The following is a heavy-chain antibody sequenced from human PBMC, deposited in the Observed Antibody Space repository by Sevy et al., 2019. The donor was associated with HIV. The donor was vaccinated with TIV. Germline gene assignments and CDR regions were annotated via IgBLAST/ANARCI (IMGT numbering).Heavy chain of an antibody. Sequence: AEILSLTCAVYGGSFSGYYWNWIRQTPGKGLERIGEINHSGSTNYNPSLKSRVTISVDTSKNQFSLRLNSVTAADTAVYYCARAPTVVVVPGAPSWFDPWGQGTLVTVSS. CDR1: GGSFSGYY. V-gene: IGHV4-34*01. D-gene: IGHD2-2*01. CDR3: ARAPTVVVVPGAPSWFDP. CDR2: INHSGST. J-gene: IGHJ5*02.